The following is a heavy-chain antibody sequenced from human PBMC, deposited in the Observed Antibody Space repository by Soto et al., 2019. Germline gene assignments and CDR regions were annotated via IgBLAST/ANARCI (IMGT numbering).Heavy chain of an antibody. Sequence: PSETLSLTCTVSGASISSAYWSWIRQPPGKGLECIGYIHYSGSTNYNPSLKNRVTMSIDTSRNQFSLELSSVTAEDTAVYYCARWSGYEQNYYYYYGMDVWGQGTTVTVSS. CDR3: ARWSGYEQNYYYYYGMDV. CDR2: IHYSGST. V-gene: IGHV4-59*12. J-gene: IGHJ6*02. CDR1: GASISSAY. D-gene: IGHD5-12*01.